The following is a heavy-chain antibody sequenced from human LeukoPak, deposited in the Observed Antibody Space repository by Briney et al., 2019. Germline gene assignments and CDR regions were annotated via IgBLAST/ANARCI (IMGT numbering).Heavy chain of an antibody. D-gene: IGHD3-22*01. CDR1: GYTFTSYD. Sequence: ASVKVSCKASGYTFTSYDINWVRQATGQGLEWMGWMNPNSGNTGYAQKFQGRVTMTRNTSISTAYMELSSLSSEDTAVYYCARAYYHDTSSYQGFDFWGQGTLVTVSS. CDR2: MNPNSGNT. CDR3: ARAYYHDTSSYQGFDF. J-gene: IGHJ4*02. V-gene: IGHV1-8*01.